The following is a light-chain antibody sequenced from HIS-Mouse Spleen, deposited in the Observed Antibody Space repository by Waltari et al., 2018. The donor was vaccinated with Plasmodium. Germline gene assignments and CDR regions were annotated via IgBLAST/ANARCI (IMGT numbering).Light chain of an antibody. J-gene: IGKJ1*01. CDR1: QSISSW. V-gene: IGKV1-5*03. CDR2: KAS. Sequence: DIQMTQSPSTLSASVGDRVTITCRASQSISSWLAVYREKPGKAPMLLIYKASSLESGVPSRFRGSGSRTEFTLTISSRQPDDFSTYYCQQYNSDWTFGQGTKVEIK. CDR3: QQYNSDWT.